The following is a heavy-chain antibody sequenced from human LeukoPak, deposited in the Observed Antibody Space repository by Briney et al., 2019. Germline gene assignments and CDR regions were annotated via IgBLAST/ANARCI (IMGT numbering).Heavy chain of an antibody. CDR3: AKDPRSRGDTAMVFVY. Sequence: PGGSLRLSCAASGFTFNTYAMHWVRQAPGKGLEWVAVISHDGGNKWYADSVKGRFTISRDNSKNTLYLQMNSLRAEDTAVYYCAKDPRSRGDTAMVFVYWGQGTLVTVSS. CDR1: GFTFNTYA. CDR2: ISHDGGNK. V-gene: IGHV3-30-3*01. D-gene: IGHD5-18*01. J-gene: IGHJ4*02.